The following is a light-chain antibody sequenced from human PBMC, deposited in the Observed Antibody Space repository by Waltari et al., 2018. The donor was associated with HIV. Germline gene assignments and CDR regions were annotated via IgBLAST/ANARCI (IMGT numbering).Light chain of an antibody. CDR3: CSYTSSITGRV. Sequence: QSALTQPASVSGSPGQSITISCPGTSSDVGGYQYVSWYQQYPGKAPKLIIYDVTNRPSGVSNRFSGSKSGNTASLTISGLQAEDEADYYCCSYTSSITGRVFGTGTKVTVL. V-gene: IGLV2-14*03. CDR2: DVT. J-gene: IGLJ1*01. CDR1: SSDVGGYQY.